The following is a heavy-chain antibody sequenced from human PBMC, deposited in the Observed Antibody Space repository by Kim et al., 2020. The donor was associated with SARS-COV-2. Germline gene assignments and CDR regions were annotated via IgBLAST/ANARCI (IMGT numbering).Heavy chain of an antibody. CDR1: GFTLSSYG. CDR3: VWVPDANDAFDI. J-gene: IGHJ3*02. CDR2: IKQDGSEK. Sequence: GGSLRLSCAASGFTLSSYGMSWVRQAPGKGLEWVANIKQDGSEKYYVDSGKGRFTISRDNAKNALYLQMNSLRAEDTAVYYCVWVPDANDAFDIWGRGTMVTVSS. D-gene: IGHD2-2*01. V-gene: IGHV3-7*01.